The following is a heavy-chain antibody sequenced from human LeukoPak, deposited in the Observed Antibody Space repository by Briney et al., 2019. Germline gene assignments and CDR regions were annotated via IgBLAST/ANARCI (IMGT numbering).Heavy chain of an antibody. CDR1: GGSISGYY. D-gene: IGHD3-16*01. J-gene: IGHJ4*02. V-gene: IGHV4-59*08. CDR2: IYYSGST. CDR3: ARHPRGVDY. Sequence: KASETLSLTCTVSGGSISGYYWSWIRQPPGKGLEWIGYIYYSGSTNYNPSLKSRVTISVDTSKNQFSLKLSSVTAVDTAVYYCARHPRGVDYWGQGTLVTVSS.